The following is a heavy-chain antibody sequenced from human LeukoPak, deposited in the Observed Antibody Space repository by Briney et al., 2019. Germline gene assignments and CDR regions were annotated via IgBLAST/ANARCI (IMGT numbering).Heavy chain of an antibody. CDR3: ARSADYYDSRGSTHFDY. D-gene: IGHD3-22*01. CDR2: IYYSGST. Sequence: SGTLSLTCTVSGGSISSGDYHWSWIRQPPGKGLEWIGYIYYSGSTYYNPSLKSRVTISVDTSKNQFSLKLSSVTAADTAVYYCARSADYYDSRGSTHFDYWGQGTWSPSPQ. CDR1: GGSISSGDYH. J-gene: IGHJ4*02. V-gene: IGHV4-30-4*01.